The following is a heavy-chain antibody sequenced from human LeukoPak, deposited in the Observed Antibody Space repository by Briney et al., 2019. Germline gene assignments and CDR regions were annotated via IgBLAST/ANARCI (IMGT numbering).Heavy chain of an antibody. Sequence: GGSLRLSCAASGFTFSSYGMHWVRQAPGKGLEWVAVISYDGSNKYYADSVKGRFTISRDNSKNTLYLQMNSLRAEDTAVYYCARYYYDSSGYYYVDAFDIWGQGTMVTVSS. CDR3: ARYYYDSSGYYYVDAFDI. D-gene: IGHD3-22*01. V-gene: IGHV3-30*03. CDR1: GFTFSSYG. CDR2: ISYDGSNK. J-gene: IGHJ3*02.